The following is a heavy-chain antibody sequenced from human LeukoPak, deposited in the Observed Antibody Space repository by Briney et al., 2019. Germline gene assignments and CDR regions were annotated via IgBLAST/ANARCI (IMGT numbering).Heavy chain of an antibody. CDR1: GFTVSNNY. Sequence: TGGSLRLSCAASGFTVSNNYMSWVRQAPGKGLEWVSVVYGGGSTYYADSVKGRFTISRDNSKNSLYLQMHRLRTEDPAVYYCAKANPLIVGASAGGPINFWGQGTMVTVSS. CDR2: VYGGGST. D-gene: IGHD1-26*01. J-gene: IGHJ3*01. CDR3: AKANPLIVGASAGGPINF. V-gene: IGHV3-53*05.